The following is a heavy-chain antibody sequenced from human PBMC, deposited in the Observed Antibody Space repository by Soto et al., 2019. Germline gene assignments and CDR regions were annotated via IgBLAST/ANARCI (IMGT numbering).Heavy chain of an antibody. CDR3: ARQWQWLVYSQKGWFDP. CDR2: IYYSGST. J-gene: IGHJ5*02. D-gene: IGHD6-19*01. V-gene: IGHV4-39*01. Sequence: QLQLQESGPGLVKPSETLSLTCTVSGGSISSSSYYWGWIRQPPGKGLEWIGSIYYSGSTYYNPSLKSRVTISVDTSKNQFSLKLSSVTAADTAVYYCARQWQWLVYSQKGWFDPWGQGTLVTVSS. CDR1: GGSISSSSYY.